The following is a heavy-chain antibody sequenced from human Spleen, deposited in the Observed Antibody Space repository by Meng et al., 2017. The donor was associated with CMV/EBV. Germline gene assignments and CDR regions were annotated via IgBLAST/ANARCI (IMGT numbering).Heavy chain of an antibody. CDR2: ISSGGSNK. CDR3: AKFGSIFGVYQMDVFDL. Sequence: GESLKISCAASGFIFSSYEMNWVRQAPGKGLEWVSYISSGGSNKYYADSVKGRFTISRDNAKNSLYLQMNRLGAEDTAVYYCAKFGSIFGVYQMDVFDLWGQGTLVTVSS. CDR1: GFIFSSYE. D-gene: IGHD3-3*01. V-gene: IGHV3-48*03. J-gene: IGHJ4*03.